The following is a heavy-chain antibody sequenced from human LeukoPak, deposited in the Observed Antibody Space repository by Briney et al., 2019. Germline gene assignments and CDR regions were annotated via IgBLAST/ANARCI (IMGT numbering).Heavy chain of an antibody. Sequence: SETLSLTCTVSGASITSDYWTWIRQPPGKGLEWIRCMYYGGSTNYNPSLKSRVTLSIDTSKNQFSLRLTSVTAADTAVYYCARDPFMVRGLLTAPGGGDYWGQGTLVTVSS. CDR3: ARDPFMVRGLLTAPGGGDY. J-gene: IGHJ4*02. V-gene: IGHV4-59*01. D-gene: IGHD3-10*01. CDR1: GASITSDY. CDR2: MYYGGST.